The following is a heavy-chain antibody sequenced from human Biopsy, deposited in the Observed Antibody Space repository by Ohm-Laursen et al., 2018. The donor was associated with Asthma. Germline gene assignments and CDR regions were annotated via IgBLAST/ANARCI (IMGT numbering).Heavy chain of an antibody. CDR3: ARTYFDFLTGQVHDAFAM. J-gene: IGHJ3*02. D-gene: IGHD3-9*01. Sequence: ASVKVSCNVSGYTFTSYAMHWVRQAPGQRLEWMGWINAGNGNTKYSQKFQGRVTITRDTSASTAYMELSSLRSEDTAVYYCARTYFDFLTGQVHDAFAMWGQGTMVTVSS. CDR1: GYTFTSYA. CDR2: INAGNGNT. V-gene: IGHV1-3*01.